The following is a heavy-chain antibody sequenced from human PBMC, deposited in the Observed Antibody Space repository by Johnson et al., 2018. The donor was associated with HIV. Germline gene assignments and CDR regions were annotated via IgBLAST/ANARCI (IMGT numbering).Heavy chain of an antibody. J-gene: IGHJ3*02. V-gene: IGHV3-20*04. CDR2: INWNGDNT. D-gene: IGHD4-23*01. CDR3: AKAIWGGGNLGMGAFYI. CDR1: GFTFDDYG. Sequence: VQLVESGGGVVQPGRSLRLSCTASGFTFDDYGMSWVRQVPGKGLEWVSGINWNGDNTGYADSVKGRFTISRDNAKNSLYLQMNSLRVEDTALYYCAKAIWGGGNLGMGAFYIWGKGQWSPSLQ.